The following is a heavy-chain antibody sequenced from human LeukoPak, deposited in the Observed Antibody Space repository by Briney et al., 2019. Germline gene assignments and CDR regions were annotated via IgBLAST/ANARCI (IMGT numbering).Heavy chain of an antibody. J-gene: IGHJ4*02. CDR3: AGRQRGLFDY. CDR2: IYYSGST. D-gene: IGHD5-18*01. Sequence: SQTLSLTCTVSGGSISSGDYYWSWIRQPPGKGLEWIGHIYYSGSTYYNPSLKSRVTISVDTSKNQFSLKLSSVTAADTAVYYCAGRQRGLFDYWGQGALDTVSP. V-gene: IGHV4-30-4*01. CDR1: GGSISSGDYY.